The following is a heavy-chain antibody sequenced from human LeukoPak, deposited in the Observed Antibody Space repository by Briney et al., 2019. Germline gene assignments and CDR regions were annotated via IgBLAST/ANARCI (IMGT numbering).Heavy chain of an antibody. CDR2: ISGYNGNT. CDR3: ARDRHRRHYYGSSLHPPLDY. V-gene: IGHV1-18*01. Sequence: ASVKVSCKASGYTFTNFGISWVRQAPGQGLEWMGWISGYNGNTNCAQKRQGRVTMTTDTSTSTAYMDLRSLRSDDTAVYYCARDRHRRHYYGSSLHPPLDYWGQGTLVTVSS. CDR1: GYTFTNFG. J-gene: IGHJ4*02. D-gene: IGHD3-22*01.